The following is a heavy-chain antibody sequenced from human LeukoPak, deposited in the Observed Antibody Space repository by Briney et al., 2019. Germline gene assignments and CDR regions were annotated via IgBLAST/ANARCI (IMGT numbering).Heavy chain of an antibody. J-gene: IGHJ4*02. Sequence: GGALTLSCAASGCTFSSYSMNWVRQAPGKGLAGVSSINSSSSYIYYADSVKGRFNISRDNAKNSLYLQMNSLRAEDTAVYYCARLNNGGPYFDYWGQGTLVTVSS. CDR2: INSSSSYI. V-gene: IGHV3-21*01. D-gene: IGHD2-8*01. CDR1: GCTFSSYS. CDR3: ARLNNGGPYFDY.